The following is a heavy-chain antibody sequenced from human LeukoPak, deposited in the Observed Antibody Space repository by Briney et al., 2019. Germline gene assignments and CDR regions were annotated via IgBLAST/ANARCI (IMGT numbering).Heavy chain of an antibody. J-gene: IGHJ4*02. V-gene: IGHV3-21*01. CDR1: GFTFSSYN. Sequence: GGSLRLSCAASGFTFSSYNMNWVRQAPGKGLEWVSSISSSSNYIYYADSVKGRFTISRDNAKKSLYLQMNNLRVEDTAIYYCATAAATHYDVLSGYYNDFDYWGQGTLVTVSS. CDR2: ISSSSNYI. D-gene: IGHD3-9*01. CDR3: ATAAATHYDVLSGYYNDFDY.